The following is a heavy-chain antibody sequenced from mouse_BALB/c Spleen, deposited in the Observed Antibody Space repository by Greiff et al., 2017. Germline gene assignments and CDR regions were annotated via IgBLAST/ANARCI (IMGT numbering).Heavy chain of an antibody. CDR2: ISSGGSYT. Sequence: EVKLEESGGGLVKPGGSLKLSCAASGFTFSSYTMSWVRQTPEKRLEWVATISSGGSYTYYPDSVKGRFTISRDNAKNTLYLQMSSLKSEDTAMYYCTRGGENYYGNFYYAMDDWGQGTSVTVSS. J-gene: IGHJ4*01. D-gene: IGHD2-1*01. V-gene: IGHV5-6-4*01. CDR1: GFTFSSYT. CDR3: TRGGENYYGNFYYAMDD.